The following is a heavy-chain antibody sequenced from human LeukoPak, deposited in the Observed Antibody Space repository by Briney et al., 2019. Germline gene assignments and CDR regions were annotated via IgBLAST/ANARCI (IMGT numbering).Heavy chain of an antibody. Sequence: PGGSLTLSCAASAFTFTNFDMHWVRQAHGRGLEWVAVISYDGTDKYYADSAQGRSTHSRDNTKNTMYLRMNCLGPENTTVYYCAIDWGVTVRSFDFWGQGTLVTVSS. D-gene: IGHD2-21*02. J-gene: IGHJ4*02. CDR1: AFTFTNFD. V-gene: IGHV3-30*03. CDR3: AIDWGVTVRSFDF. CDR2: ISYDGTDK.